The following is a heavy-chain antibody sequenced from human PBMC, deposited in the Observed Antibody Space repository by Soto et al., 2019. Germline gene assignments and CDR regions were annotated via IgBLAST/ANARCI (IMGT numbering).Heavy chain of an antibody. V-gene: IGHV3-23*01. CDR2: ISGNGGDYT. CDR1: GFTFSTYA. Sequence: GGSLRLSCAASGFTFSTYAMSWVRQAPRKGLEWVSAISGNGGDYTYYADSVKGRFTISRDNSKNTLYLQMNSLRAEDAAVYYCVPLCRYCSTTTPSWGQGTLVTVSS. J-gene: IGHJ4*02. D-gene: IGHD2-2*01. CDR3: VPLCRYCSTTTPS.